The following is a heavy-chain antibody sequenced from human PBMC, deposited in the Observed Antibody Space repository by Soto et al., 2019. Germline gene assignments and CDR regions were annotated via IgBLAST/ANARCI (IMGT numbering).Heavy chain of an antibody. CDR3: ARGALATVTTYYYYYYMDV. Sequence: SETLSLTCAVYGGSFSGYYLSWIRQPPGKGLEWIGEINHSGSTNYNPSLKSRVTISVDTSKNQFSLKLSSVTAADTAVYYCARGALATVTTYYYYYYMDVWGKGTTVTVSS. CDR2: INHSGST. CDR1: GGSFSGYY. J-gene: IGHJ6*03. D-gene: IGHD4-17*01. V-gene: IGHV4-34*01.